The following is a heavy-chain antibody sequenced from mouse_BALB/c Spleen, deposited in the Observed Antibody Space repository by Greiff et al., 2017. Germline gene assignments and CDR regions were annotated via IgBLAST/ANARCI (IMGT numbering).Heavy chain of an antibody. D-gene: IGHD1-1*01. Sequence: EVKLMESGGGLVKPGGSLKLSCAASGFTFSSYAMSWVRQSPEKRLEWVAEISSGGSYTYYPDTVTGRFTISRDNAKNTLYLEMSSLRSEDTAMYYCARYYGSSWYFDVWGAGTTVTGSS. CDR2: ISSGGSYT. J-gene: IGHJ1*01. CDR3: ARYYGSSWYFDV. CDR1: GFTFSSYA. V-gene: IGHV5-9-4*01.